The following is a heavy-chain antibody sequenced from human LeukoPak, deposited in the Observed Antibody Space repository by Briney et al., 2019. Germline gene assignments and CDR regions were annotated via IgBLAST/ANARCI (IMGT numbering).Heavy chain of an antibody. CDR2: IYYSGNT. J-gene: IGHJ2*01. Sequence: SETLSLTCTVSGGSISSYYWSWIRQPPGKGLEWIGYIYYSGNTNYNPSLKSRVTISVDTSKNQFSLKLSSVTAADTAVYYCARDRRYYYDSSGSTPGWYFDLWGRGTLVTVSS. V-gene: IGHV4-59*01. CDR1: GGSISSYY. CDR3: ARDRRYYYDSSGSTPGWYFDL. D-gene: IGHD3-22*01.